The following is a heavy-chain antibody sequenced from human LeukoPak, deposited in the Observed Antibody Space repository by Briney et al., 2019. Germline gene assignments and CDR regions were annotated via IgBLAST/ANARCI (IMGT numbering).Heavy chain of an antibody. V-gene: IGHV3-9*03. CDR2: ISWNSGSI. D-gene: IGHD4-17*01. Sequence: GGSLRLSCAASGFTFDDYAMHWVRQAPGKGLEWVSGISWNSGSIGYADSVKGRFTISRDNAKNSLYLQMNSLRAEDMALYYCAKEGYGDYAAFDIWGQGTMVTVSS. CDR3: AKEGYGDYAAFDI. J-gene: IGHJ3*02. CDR1: GFTFDDYA.